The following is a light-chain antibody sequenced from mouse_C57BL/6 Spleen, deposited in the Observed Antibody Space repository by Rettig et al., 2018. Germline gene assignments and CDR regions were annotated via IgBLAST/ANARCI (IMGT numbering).Light chain of an antibody. Sequence: DIVMTQSQKFMSTSVGDRVTVTCKASQNVGTNVAWYQQKPGQSPKALIYSASFRYSGVPDRFTGRGSGTDFTLTISNVQSEDLAEFFCQQYNRYPLTFGAGTTLELK. CDR1: QNVGTN. J-gene: IGKJ5*01. CDR3: QQYNRYPLT. V-gene: IGKV6-15*01. CDR2: SAS.